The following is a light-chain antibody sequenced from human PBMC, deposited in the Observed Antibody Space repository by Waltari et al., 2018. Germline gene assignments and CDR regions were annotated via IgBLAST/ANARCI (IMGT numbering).Light chain of an antibody. J-gene: IGKJ5*01. CDR3: QQYAYTPIT. V-gene: IGKV3-20*01. CDR2: GAS. Sequence: EIVLTPSPRTLSLSPGERATLSCRVSQSVSSSYLAWYQQKPGQAPRLVIHGASSRAAAIPDRFSGSGSGTDFTLTISRLEPEDFAVYCCQQYAYTPITFGQGTRLEIK. CDR1: QSVSSSY.